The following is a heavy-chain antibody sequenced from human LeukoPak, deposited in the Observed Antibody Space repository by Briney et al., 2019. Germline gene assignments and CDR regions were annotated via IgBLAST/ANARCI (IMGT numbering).Heavy chain of an antibody. Sequence: SETLSLTCAVYGGSFSGYYWSWIRQPPGKGLEWIGEINHSGSTNYNPSLKSRVTISVDTSKNQCSLKLSSVTAADTAVYYCARGRRPRYCSGGSCKLKLYYYMDVWGKGTTVTVSS. J-gene: IGHJ6*03. CDR1: GGSFSGYY. CDR2: INHSGST. V-gene: IGHV4-34*01. CDR3: ARGRRPRYCSGGSCKLKLYYYMDV. D-gene: IGHD2-15*01.